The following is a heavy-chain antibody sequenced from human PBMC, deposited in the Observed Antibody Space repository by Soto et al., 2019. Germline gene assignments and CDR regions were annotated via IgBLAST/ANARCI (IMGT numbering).Heavy chain of an antibody. V-gene: IGHV4-34*01. J-gene: IGHJ6*02. CDR1: GGSFSGYY. D-gene: IGHD3-3*01. Sequence: SETLSLTCAVYGGSFSGYYWSWVRQPPGKGLEWIGQINHSGSTNYNPSLKSLFTISVDTSKNQFSLKLSSVTAADTAVYYCARKGKRFLEWLSPYYYYGMDVWGQGTTVTVSS. CDR2: INHSGST. CDR3: ARKGKRFLEWLSPYYYYGMDV.